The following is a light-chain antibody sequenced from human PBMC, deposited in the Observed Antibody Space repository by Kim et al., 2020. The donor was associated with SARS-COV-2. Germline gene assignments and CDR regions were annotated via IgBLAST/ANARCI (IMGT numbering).Light chain of an antibody. J-gene: IGLJ3*02. V-gene: IGLV3-21*04. CDR3: HVWDSSSDHWV. CDR1: NIGGKS. Sequence: SYELTQPPSVSVAPGKTARITCGGNNIGGKSVHWYQQKPGQAPVVVIYYDSDRPSGIPERFSGSNSGNTATLTISRVEAGDEADYYCHVWDSSSDHWVFGGGTQLTVL. CDR2: YDS.